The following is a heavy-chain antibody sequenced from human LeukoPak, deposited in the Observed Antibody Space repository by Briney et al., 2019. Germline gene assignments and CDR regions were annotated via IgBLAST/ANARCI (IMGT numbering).Heavy chain of an antibody. CDR2: INPNSGGT. J-gene: IGHJ6*02. V-gene: IGHV1-2*02. Sequence: ASVKVSCKASGYTFTGYYMHWVRQAPGQGLEWMGWINPNSGGTNYAQKFQGRVTMTRDTSISTAYMELSRLRSDDTAVYYCARDAYCGGDRYPGLVHYYGMDVWGQGTTVTVSS. CDR1: GYTFTGYY. D-gene: IGHD2-21*02. CDR3: ARDAYCGGDRYPGLVHYYGMDV.